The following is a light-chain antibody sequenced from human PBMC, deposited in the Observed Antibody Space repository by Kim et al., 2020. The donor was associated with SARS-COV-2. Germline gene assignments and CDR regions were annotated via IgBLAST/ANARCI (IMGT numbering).Light chain of an antibody. CDR1: QSVSSNY. CDR3: QQYAGSPYT. V-gene: IGKV3-20*01. CDR2: GAS. J-gene: IGKJ2*01. Sequence: WAPGERVTLSCRASQSVSSNYLARYQHKPGQAPRLLIYGASSRATGIPDRFSGSGSGTDFTLTISRLEPEDFAVYYCQQYAGSPYTFGQGTKLEI.